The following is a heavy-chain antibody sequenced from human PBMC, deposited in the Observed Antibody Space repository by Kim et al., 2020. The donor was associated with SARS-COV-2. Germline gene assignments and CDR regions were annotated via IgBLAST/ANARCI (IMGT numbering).Heavy chain of an antibody. CDR2: ISYDGSNK. J-gene: IGHJ6*03. CDR3: AKDGEYRYGDYLYYYYYYMDV. CDR1: GFTFSSYG. Sequence: GGSLRLSCAASGFTFSSYGMHWVRQAPGKGLEWVAVISYDGSNKYYADSVKGRFTISRDNSKNTLDLQTNSLRAEDTAVYYCAKDGEYRYGDYLYYYYYYMDVWGEGTTVTVAS. D-gene: IGHD4-17*01. V-gene: IGHV3-30*18.